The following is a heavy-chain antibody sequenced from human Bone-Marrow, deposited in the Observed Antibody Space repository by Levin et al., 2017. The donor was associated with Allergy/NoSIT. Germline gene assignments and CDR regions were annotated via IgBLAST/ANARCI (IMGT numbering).Heavy chain of an antibody. J-gene: IGHJ5*02. V-gene: IGHV3-11*01. Sequence: GGSLRLSCTVSGFRFSDYYMSWIRQTPGKGLEWIAYISSSFGTTYYADSVKGRFTISRDNSKNSVFLQMNNLRAEDTAVYYCVRQVVIGTMWFDPWGQGTLVTVSS. CDR2: ISSSFGTT. D-gene: IGHD3-10*01. CDR1: GFRFSDYY. CDR3: VRQVVIGTMWFDP.